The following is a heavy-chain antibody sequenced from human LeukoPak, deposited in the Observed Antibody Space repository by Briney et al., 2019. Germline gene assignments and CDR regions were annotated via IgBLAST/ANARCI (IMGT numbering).Heavy chain of an antibody. Sequence: PGESLKISCKGSGYSFTSYWIGWVRQMPGKSLEWMGIIYPGDSDTRYSPSFQGQVTISADKSISTAYLQWSSLKASDTAMYYCARQHDSSGWYVHFDYWGQGTLVTVSS. D-gene: IGHD6-19*01. J-gene: IGHJ4*02. CDR1: GYSFTSYW. CDR2: IYPGDSDT. V-gene: IGHV5-51*01. CDR3: ARQHDSSGWYVHFDY.